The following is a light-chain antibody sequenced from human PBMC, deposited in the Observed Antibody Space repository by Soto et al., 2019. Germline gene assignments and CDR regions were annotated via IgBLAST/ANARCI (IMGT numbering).Light chain of an antibody. V-gene: IGLV2-14*03. CDR1: SSDIGSYNH. CDR3: GSYSSTSTLYV. CDR2: AVS. Sequence: SALTQPASVSGSPGQSITISCSGTSSDIGSYNHVAWYQQFPGKSPKLMIYAVSDRPPGVSDRFSGSKSGNTASLTISSLQAEDEADYFCGSYSSTSTLYVFGSGTKVTVL. J-gene: IGLJ1*01.